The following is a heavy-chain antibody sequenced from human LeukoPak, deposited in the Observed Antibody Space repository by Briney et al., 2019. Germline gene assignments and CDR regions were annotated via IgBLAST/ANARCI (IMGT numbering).Heavy chain of an antibody. CDR2: INWNGGSA. CDR3: ARDLGSGRQTAFDM. V-gene: IGHV3-20*01. Sequence: GGSLRLSCAASGFNFDDYGMSWVRQAPGKGLEWVSGINWNGGSAGYADSVKGRFTISRDNAKNSLYLQMNSLRAEDTALYRCARDLGSGRQTAFDMWGQGTMVTVSS. J-gene: IGHJ3*02. CDR1: GFNFDDYG. D-gene: IGHD3-10*01.